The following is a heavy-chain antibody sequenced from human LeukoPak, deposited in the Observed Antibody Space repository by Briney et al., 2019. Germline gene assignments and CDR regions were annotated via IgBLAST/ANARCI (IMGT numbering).Heavy chain of an antibody. CDR2: INPSGGST. Sequence: GASVKVSCKASGYTFTSYYMHWVRQAPGQGLEWMGIINPSGGSTSYAQKFQGRVTMTRDTSTSTVYMELSSLRSEDTAVYYCARERPIMRREYYYYYGMDVWGQGTTVTVSS. J-gene: IGHJ6*02. V-gene: IGHV1-46*01. CDR3: ARERPIMRREYYYYYGMDV. D-gene: IGHD3-16*01. CDR1: GYTFTSYY.